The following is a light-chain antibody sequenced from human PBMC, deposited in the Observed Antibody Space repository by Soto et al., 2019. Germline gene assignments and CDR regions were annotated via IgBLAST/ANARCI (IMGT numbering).Light chain of an antibody. J-gene: IGLJ3*02. CDR1: SGHSSYA. Sequence: QSVLTQSPSASASLGASVKLTCTLSSGHSSYAIAWHQQQPEKGPRYLMKLNNDGSHSKGDGIPDRFSGSSSGAERYLTISSLQSEDEADYYCQTWGTGTWVLGGGTKLTVL. V-gene: IGLV4-69*01. CDR2: LNNDGSH. CDR3: QTWGTGTWV.